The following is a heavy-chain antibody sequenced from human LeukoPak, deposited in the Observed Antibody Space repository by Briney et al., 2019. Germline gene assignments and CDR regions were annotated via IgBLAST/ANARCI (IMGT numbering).Heavy chain of an antibody. Sequence: GGSLTLSCAVSGFTFSSYSMEWVRPAPRKGLGWVSFIITSSRYILYADSVKGRFTISRANATNSLYLKMISLRAEDTAVYYCAMAMVRGVIPYWFDPWGQGTLVTVSS. CDR2: IITSSRYI. CDR3: AMAMVRGVIPYWFDP. V-gene: IGHV3-21*05. CDR1: GFTFSSYS. D-gene: IGHD3-10*01. J-gene: IGHJ5*02.